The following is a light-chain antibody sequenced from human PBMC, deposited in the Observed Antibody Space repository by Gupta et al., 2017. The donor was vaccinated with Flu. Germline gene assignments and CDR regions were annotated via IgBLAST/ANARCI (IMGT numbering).Light chain of an antibody. J-gene: IGLJ1*01. CDR1: DVGSYNL. CDR2: EVT. Sequence: DVGSYNLVSWYRQNPGEAPKLRILEVTRRPSGVSDRFSGSKSGNTASLTVSGLQAEDEADYYCCSYTGRDTSPYVFGSGTKVTVL. CDR3: CSYTGRDTSPYV. V-gene: IGLV2-23*02.